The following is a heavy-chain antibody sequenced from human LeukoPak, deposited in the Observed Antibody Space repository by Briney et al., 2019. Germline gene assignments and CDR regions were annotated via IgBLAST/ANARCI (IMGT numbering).Heavy chain of an antibody. CDR3: ATTSQARYYYDSSGYYLDY. V-gene: IGHV1-24*01. Sequence: ASVKVSCKVSGYTLTELSMHWVRQTPGKGLEWMGGFDPEDGETIYAQKFQGRVTMTEDTSTDTAYMELSSLRSEDTAVYYCATTSQARYYYDSSGYYLDYWGQGTLVTVSS. CDR1: GYTLTELS. D-gene: IGHD3-22*01. J-gene: IGHJ4*02. CDR2: FDPEDGET.